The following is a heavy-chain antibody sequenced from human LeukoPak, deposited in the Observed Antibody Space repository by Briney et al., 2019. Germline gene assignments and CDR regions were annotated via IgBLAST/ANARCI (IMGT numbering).Heavy chain of an antibody. CDR3: ARELVRGLDWFDP. D-gene: IGHD3-10*01. CDR1: GGTFSSYA. V-gene: IGHV1-69*13. Sequence: RASVKVSCKASGGTFSSYAISWVRQAPGQGLEWMGGIIPIFGTANYAQKFQGRVTITADESTSTAYMELSSLRSEDTAVYYCARELVRGLDWFDPWGQGTLVTVSS. CDR2: IIPIFGTA. J-gene: IGHJ5*02.